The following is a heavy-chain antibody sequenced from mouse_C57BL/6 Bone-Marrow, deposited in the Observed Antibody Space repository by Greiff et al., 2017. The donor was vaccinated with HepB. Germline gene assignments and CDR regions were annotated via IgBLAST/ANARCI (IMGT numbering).Heavy chain of an antibody. J-gene: IGHJ3*01. V-gene: IGHV1-55*01. CDR1: GYTFTSYW. CDR2: IYPGSGST. Sequence: QVHVKQPGAELVKPGASVKMSCKASGYTFTSYWITWVKQRPGQGLEWIGDIYPGSGSTNYNEKFKSKATLTVDTSSSTAYMQLSSLTSEDSAVYYCADDEFAYWGQGTLVTVSA. D-gene: IGHD2-12*01. CDR3: ADDEFAY.